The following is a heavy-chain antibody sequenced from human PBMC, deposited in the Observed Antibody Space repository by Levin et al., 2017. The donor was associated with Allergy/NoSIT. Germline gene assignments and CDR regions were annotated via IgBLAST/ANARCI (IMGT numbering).Heavy chain of an antibody. V-gene: IGHV3-7*01. J-gene: IGHJ6*02. CDR3: ARDWDLRPV. Sequence: GESLKISCAASGFNFSSYWMSWVRQAPGKGLEWVANIKQDGSEKYYVDSVKGRFTISRDNAKNSLYLQMNSLRAEDTAVYYCARDWDLRPVWGQGTTVTVSS. D-gene: IGHD1-26*01. CDR2: IKQDGSEK. CDR1: GFNFSSYW.